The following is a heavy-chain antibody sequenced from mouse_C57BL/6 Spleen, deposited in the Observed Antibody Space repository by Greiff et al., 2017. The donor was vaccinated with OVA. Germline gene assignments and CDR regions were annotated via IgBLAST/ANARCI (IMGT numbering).Heavy chain of an antibody. Sequence: QVQLQQSGAELVRPGASVTLSCKASGYTFTDYEMHWVKQTPVHGLEWIGDIDPETGGTAYNQKFTGKAILTADKSSSTAYRELSSLTSEDSAVYFCTRDGNYLYYFDYWGQGTTLTVSS. CDR2: IDPETGGT. D-gene: IGHD2-1*01. J-gene: IGHJ2*01. CDR3: TRDGNYLYYFDY. V-gene: IGHV1-15*01. CDR1: GYTFTDYE.